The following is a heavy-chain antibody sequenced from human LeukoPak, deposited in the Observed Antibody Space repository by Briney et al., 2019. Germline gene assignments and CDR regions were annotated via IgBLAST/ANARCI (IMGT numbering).Heavy chain of an antibody. Sequence: SETLSLTCTVSGGSISDNYWSWIRQPPGKGLEWIGYAYYSGHTNYNSSLKSRVTMSLDTSKSQFSLRLSSVTAADTTVYFCARHPFATPFDYWGPGTLVTVSS. CDR3: ARHPFATPFDY. V-gene: IGHV4-59*08. CDR2: AYYSGHT. D-gene: IGHD2-15*01. J-gene: IGHJ4*02. CDR1: GGSISDNY.